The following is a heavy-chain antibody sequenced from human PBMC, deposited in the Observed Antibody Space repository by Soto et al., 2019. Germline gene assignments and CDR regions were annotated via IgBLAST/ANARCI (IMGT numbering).Heavy chain of an antibody. D-gene: IGHD1-26*01. CDR1: NYSFSSFG. CDR3: ARDPFYSGTNLQVGYFDS. V-gene: IGHV1-18*01. CDR2: INPSNDNT. J-gene: IGHJ4*02. Sequence: QVQLVQSGGEVKKPGASVKVSCKASNYSFSSFGISWMRQAPGQGLEWMAWINPSNDNTNYAQSLQGRVTLNTDTSTSKAYMELRSLRSDDTAVDYCARDPFYSGTNLQVGYFDSWGQGTLVTVSS.